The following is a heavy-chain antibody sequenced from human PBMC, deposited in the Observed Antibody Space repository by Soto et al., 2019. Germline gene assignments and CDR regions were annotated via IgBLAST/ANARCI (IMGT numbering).Heavy chain of an antibody. D-gene: IGHD3-16*01. CDR1: GDSIGRGNKY. CDR3: ARVPSPFDFYYAMDV. Sequence: SETLSLTCTVSGDSIGRGNKYWSWIRQAPGKGLEWIGYIFSSGTTYYNPSLKSRLTMSLDTSQNQFSLKLNSVTAADTAVYFCARVPSPFDFYYAMDVWGQGTTVTVSS. CDR2: IFSSGTT. J-gene: IGHJ6*02. V-gene: IGHV4-30-4*02.